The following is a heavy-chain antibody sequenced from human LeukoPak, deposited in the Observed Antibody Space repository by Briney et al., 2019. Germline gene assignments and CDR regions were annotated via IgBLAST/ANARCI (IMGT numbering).Heavy chain of an antibody. V-gene: IGHV4-31*03. CDR3: ARDHPRFGEFDY. CDR1: GGSISSGGYY. J-gene: IGHJ4*02. Sequence: SETLSLTCTVSGGSISSGGYYWSWIRQHPGKGLGWIGYIYYSGSTYYNPSLKSRVTISVDTSKNQFSLKLSSVTAADTAVYYCARDHPRFGEFDYWGQGTLVTVSS. CDR2: IYYSGST. D-gene: IGHD3-10*01.